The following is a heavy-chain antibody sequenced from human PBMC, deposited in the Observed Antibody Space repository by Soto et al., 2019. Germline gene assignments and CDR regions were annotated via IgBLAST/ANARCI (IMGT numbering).Heavy chain of an antibody. CDR2: IYGGDTT. V-gene: IGHV3-53*01. Sequence: PGGSLRLSCAAFGFTVSSTYMSWVRQAPGKGLQWVSVIYGGDTTYYADSVKGRFTISRDTFKNTLYLQMKSLRAEDTAVYYCERAMREMATIRYFDLWGRGTLVTVSS. J-gene: IGHJ2*01. CDR3: ERAMREMATIRYFDL. CDR1: GFTVSSTY. D-gene: IGHD5-12*01.